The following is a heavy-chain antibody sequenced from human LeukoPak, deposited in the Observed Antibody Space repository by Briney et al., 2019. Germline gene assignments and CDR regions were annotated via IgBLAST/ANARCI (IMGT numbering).Heavy chain of an antibody. J-gene: IGHJ5*02. CDR2: VFHTGSA. Sequence: PSETLSLTCSVSGGSIGSSFWNWIRQPPGKGLEWIGHVFHTGSARYNPSLTSRVTIPVDTSNNQFSLTLHSVTAADTAIYYCARRLRAESDASPDNWIGPWGQGALVTVSS. D-gene: IGHD3-16*01. CDR3: ARRLRAESDASPDNWIGP. CDR1: GGSIGSSF. V-gene: IGHV4-59*08.